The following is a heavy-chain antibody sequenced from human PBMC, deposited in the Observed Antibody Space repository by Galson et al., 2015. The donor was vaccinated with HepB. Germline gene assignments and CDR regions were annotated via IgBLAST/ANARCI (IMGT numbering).Heavy chain of an antibody. CDR1: GFTFSTYW. CDR2: IDNDGSST. J-gene: IGHJ4*02. Sequence: SLRLSCAASGFTFSTYWMHWVRQAPGKGLVSVSHIDNDGSSTSYADSVKGRFTISRDNAKNTLYLQMNSLRAEDTALYYCARDPAGDGGRRPIDYWGQGTLVTVSS. V-gene: IGHV3-74*01. CDR3: ARDPAGDGGRRPIDY. D-gene: IGHD2-21*02.